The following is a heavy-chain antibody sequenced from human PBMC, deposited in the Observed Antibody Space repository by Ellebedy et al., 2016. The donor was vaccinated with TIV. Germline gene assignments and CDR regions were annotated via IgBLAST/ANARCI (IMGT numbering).Heavy chain of an antibody. CDR1: GGTFSSYA. J-gene: IGHJ4*02. CDR2: IIPILGIA. V-gene: IGHV1-69*04. Sequence: SVKVSXXASGGTFSSYAISWVRQAPGQGLEWMGRIIPILGIANYAQKFQGRVTITADKSTSTAYMELSSLRSEDTAVYYCASWFDAGSGDYWGQGTLVTVSS. D-gene: IGHD3-10*01. CDR3: ASWFDAGSGDY.